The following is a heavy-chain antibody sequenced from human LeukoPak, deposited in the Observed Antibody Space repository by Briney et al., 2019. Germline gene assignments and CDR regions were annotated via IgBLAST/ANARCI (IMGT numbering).Heavy chain of an antibody. CDR2: ISWNRGSI. CDR1: GFTFDDYA. D-gene: IGHD5-12*01. Sequence: GRSLRLSCAASGFTFDDYAMHWVRQAPGKGLEWVSSISWNRGSIVYAASVKGRFTISRDNAKNSLYLQMNSLRAEDTAVYYCARLNVDIVATTSYFFDYWGQGSLVTVSS. CDR3: ARLNVDIVATTSYFFDY. V-gene: IGHV3-9*01. J-gene: IGHJ4*02.